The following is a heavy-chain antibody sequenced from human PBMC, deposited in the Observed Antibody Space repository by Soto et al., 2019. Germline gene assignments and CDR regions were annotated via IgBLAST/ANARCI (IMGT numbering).Heavy chain of an antibody. V-gene: IGHV3-9*01. CDR1: GFTFDDYA. D-gene: IGHD6-19*01. CDR2: ISWNSGSI. CDR3: AKAPIAVAGTGYFQH. J-gene: IGHJ1*01. Sequence: GGSLRLSCAAPGFTFDDYAMHWVRQAPGKGLEWVSGISWNSGSIGYADSVKGRFTISRDNAKNSLYLQMNSLRAEDTALYYCAKAPIAVAGTGYFQHWGQGTLVTVSS.